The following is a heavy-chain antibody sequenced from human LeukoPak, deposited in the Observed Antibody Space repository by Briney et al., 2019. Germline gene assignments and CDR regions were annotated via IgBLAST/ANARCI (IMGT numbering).Heavy chain of an antibody. Sequence: SETLSLTCAVYGGSFSGYYWSWIRQPPGKGLEWIGEINHSGSTNYSPSLKSRVTISVDTSKNQFSLKLSSVAAADTAVYYCARFTVVTLFDYWGQGTLVTVSS. V-gene: IGHV4-34*01. CDR2: INHSGST. J-gene: IGHJ4*02. CDR3: ARFTVVTLFDY. D-gene: IGHD4-23*01. CDR1: GGSFSGYY.